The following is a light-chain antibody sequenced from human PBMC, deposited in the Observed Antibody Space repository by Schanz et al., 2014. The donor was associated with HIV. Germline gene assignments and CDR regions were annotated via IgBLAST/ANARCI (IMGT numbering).Light chain of an antibody. J-gene: IGKJ4*01. CDR3: QQLASYPLT. Sequence: EIVMTQSPATLSVSLGERATLSCRASQSVGSKIAWYQQKPGQAPRLLIYGASSRATGIPDRFSGSGSGTDFTLTISSLQPEDFATYYCQQLASYPLTFGGGTKVEIK. V-gene: IGKV3D-15*01. CDR2: GAS. CDR1: QSVGSK.